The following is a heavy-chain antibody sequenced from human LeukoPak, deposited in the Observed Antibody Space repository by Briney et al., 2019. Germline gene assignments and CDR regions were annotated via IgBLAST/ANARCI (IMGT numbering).Heavy chain of an antibody. CDR2: ISYDGTNK. V-gene: IGHV3-30*04. Sequence: GGSLRLSCVASGFTFSRYAIHWVRQAPGKGLEWVAVISYDGTNKYYADSVKGRFTISRDNSKNTLYLQMNSLRAEDTAVYYCAGDSVWQVDLTPYDAFDIWGQGTMVTVSS. CDR3: AGDSVWQVDLTPYDAFDI. J-gene: IGHJ3*02. D-gene: IGHD5-12*01. CDR1: GFTFSRYA.